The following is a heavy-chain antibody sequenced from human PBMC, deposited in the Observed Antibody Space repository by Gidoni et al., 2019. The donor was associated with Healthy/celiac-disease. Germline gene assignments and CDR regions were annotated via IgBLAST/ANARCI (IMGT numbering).Heavy chain of an antibody. D-gene: IGHD1-26*01. CDR3: ARAAYSGSYDWFDP. CDR1: GGSISSYY. CDR2: IYYSGST. J-gene: IGHJ5*02. Sequence: QVQLQESGPGLVKPSETLSLTCTVSGGSISSYYWSWIRQPPGKGLEWIGYIYYSGSTNYNPSLKSRVTISVDTSKNQFSLKLSSVTAADTAVYYCARAAYSGSYDWFDPWGQGTLVTVSS. V-gene: IGHV4-59*01.